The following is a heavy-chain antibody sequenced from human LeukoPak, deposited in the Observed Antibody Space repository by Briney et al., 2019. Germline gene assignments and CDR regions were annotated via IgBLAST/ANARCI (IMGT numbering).Heavy chain of an antibody. CDR2: IIPILGIA. J-gene: IGHJ5*02. CDR3: ARATKSYCSSTSCPKEWFDP. V-gene: IGHV1-69*02. D-gene: IGHD2-2*01. CDR1: GGTFSSYT. Sequence: SVKVSCKASGGTFSSYTISWVRQAPGQGLEWMGRIIPILGIANYAQKFQSRVTITADKSTSTAYMELSSLRSEDTAVYYCARATKSYCSSTSCPKEWFDPWGQGTLVTVSS.